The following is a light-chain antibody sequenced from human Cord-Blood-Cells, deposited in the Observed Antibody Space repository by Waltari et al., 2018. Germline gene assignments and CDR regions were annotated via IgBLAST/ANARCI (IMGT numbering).Light chain of an antibody. V-gene: IGKV1-39*01. CDR1: QSISSY. CDR3: QQSYSTPYT. Sequence: DIQMTQSPSSLSASVGDRVTITCRASQSISSYLNWYQQKPGKAPKLLIYAASSLQSGVPSTFSDRASGTAFPLTISSLQPQDFATYYCQQSYSTPYTSGQGTKLQIK. J-gene: IGKJ2*01. CDR2: AAS.